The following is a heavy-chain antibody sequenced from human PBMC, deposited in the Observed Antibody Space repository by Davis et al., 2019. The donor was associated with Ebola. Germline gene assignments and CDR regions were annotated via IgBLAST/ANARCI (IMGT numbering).Heavy chain of an antibody. D-gene: IGHD2-21*02. CDR3: VRGRDIVVVTATPCFGF. CDR2: INSDGSST. CDR1: GFTFSNYW. Sequence: GESLKISCAASGFTFSNYWMHWVRQAPGKGLVWVSRINSDGSSTSYADSVKGRFTISRDNAKNTLYLQMNSLRAEDTAVYYCVRGRDIVVVTATPCFGFWGQGTMVTVSS. J-gene: IGHJ3*01. V-gene: IGHV3-74*01.